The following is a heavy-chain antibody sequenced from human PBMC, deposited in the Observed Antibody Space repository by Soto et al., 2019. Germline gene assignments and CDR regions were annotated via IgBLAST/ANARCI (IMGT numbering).Heavy chain of an antibody. CDR1: GGTFSSYT. V-gene: IGHV1-69*02. CDR3: ARGGRGDGYIPCDY. Sequence: QVQLVQSGAEVKKPGSSVKVSCKASGGTFSSYTISWVRQAPGQGLEWMGRIIPLLGIANYAQKCQGRVAITADKSTSTAYMELSSLRSEDTAVYYCARGGRGDGYIPCDYWGQGTLVTVSS. D-gene: IGHD5-12*01. CDR2: IIPLLGIA. J-gene: IGHJ4*02.